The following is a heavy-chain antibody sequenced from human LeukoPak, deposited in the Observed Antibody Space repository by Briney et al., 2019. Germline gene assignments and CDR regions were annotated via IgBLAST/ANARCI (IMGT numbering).Heavy chain of an antibody. Sequence: PGGSLRLSCAASGFTFDDYGMSWVRQAPGKGREWVSRINWNGGSTGYADSVKGRFTISRDNAKNYLYLQMNRLRAEDTAVYYCAKQERLESYFDYWGQGTLVTVSS. CDR3: AKQERLESYFDY. V-gene: IGHV3-20*04. D-gene: IGHD1-1*01. CDR2: INWNGGST. CDR1: GFTFDDYG. J-gene: IGHJ4*02.